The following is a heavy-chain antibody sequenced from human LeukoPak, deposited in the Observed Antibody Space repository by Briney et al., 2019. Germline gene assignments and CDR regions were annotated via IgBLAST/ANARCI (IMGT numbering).Heavy chain of an antibody. CDR2: ISSSSYI. Sequence: GALRLSCAASGFTFSSYSMNWVRQAPGKGLEWVSSISSSSYIYYADSEKGRFTISRDNAKNSLYLQMNSLRAEDTAVYYCARAHRLQGGSGYCDYWGQGTLVTVSS. V-gene: IGHV3-21*01. J-gene: IGHJ4*02. D-gene: IGHD3-22*01. CDR1: GFTFSSYS. CDR3: ARAHRLQGGSGYCDY.